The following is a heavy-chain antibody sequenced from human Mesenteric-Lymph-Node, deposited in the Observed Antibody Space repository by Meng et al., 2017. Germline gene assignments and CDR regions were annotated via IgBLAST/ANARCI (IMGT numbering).Heavy chain of an antibody. J-gene: IGHJ6*02. CDR1: GFTFSSYW. V-gene: IGHV3-7*01. Sequence: GGSLRLSCAASGFTFSSYWMSWVRQAPGKGLEWVANIKQDGSEKYYVDSVKGRFTISRDNAKNSLYLQMNSLRAEDMAVYYCARDKSSGYYLLNYYYGMDVWGQGTTVTVSS. CDR2: IKQDGSEK. CDR3: ARDKSSGYYLLNYYYGMDV. D-gene: IGHD3-22*01.